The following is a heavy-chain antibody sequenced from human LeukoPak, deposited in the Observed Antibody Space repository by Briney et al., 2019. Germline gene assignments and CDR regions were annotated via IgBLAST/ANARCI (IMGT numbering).Heavy chain of an antibody. CDR1: GFTFDDYA. CDR2: ISWNSGSI. V-gene: IGHV3-9*01. CDR3: AKDRGYSSAFDY. J-gene: IGHJ4*02. Sequence: GGSLRLSCAASGFTFDDYAMHWVRHAPGKGLEWVSGISWNSGSIGYADSVKGRFTISRDDAKNSLYLQMTSLRAEDTALYYCAKDRGYSSAFDYWGLGTLVTVSS. D-gene: IGHD3-22*01.